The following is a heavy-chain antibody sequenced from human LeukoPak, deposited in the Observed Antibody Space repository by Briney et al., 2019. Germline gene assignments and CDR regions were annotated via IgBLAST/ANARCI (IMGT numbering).Heavy chain of an antibody. V-gene: IGHV3-23*01. CDR1: GFTFSSYA. CDR3: AKGLIAVAGRLYYYGMDV. Sequence: GGSLRLSCAASGFTFSSYAMSWVRQAPGKGLEWVSAISGSGGSTYYADSVKGRFTISRDNSKNTLYLQMKSLRAEDRAVDYCAKGLIAVAGRLYYYGMDVWGEGTTVTVSS. J-gene: IGHJ6*04. D-gene: IGHD6-19*01. CDR2: ISGSGGST.